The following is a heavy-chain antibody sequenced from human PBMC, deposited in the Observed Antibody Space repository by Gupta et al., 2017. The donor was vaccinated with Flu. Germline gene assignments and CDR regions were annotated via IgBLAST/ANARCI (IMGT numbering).Heavy chain of an antibody. D-gene: IGHD2-2*01. Sequence: VRQAPGQGLEWMGWISAYNGKTNYAQSFQGRITMTADTFTGTVYMELRSLRSDDTAVYYCARVLPEGDWFDPWGQGTLVTVSS. J-gene: IGHJ5*02. V-gene: IGHV1-18*01. CDR2: ISAYNGKT. CDR3: ARVLPEGDWFDP.